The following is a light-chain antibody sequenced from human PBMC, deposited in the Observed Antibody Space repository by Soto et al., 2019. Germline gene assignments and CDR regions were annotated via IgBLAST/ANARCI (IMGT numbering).Light chain of an antibody. CDR2: DGN. J-gene: IGLJ1*01. Sequence: QPALTQPASVSGSPGQSITISCTGTSSDVGGYNLVSWYQQHPGKAPKVVIYDGNKRPSGISYRFSASKSGNTASLTISGLRTEDEADYYCCSYAGHSTFVFGSGTKVTVL. CDR1: SSDVGGYNL. V-gene: IGLV2-23*03. CDR3: CSYAGHSTFV.